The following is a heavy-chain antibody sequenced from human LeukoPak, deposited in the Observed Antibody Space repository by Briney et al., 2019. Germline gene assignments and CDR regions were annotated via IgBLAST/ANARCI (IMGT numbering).Heavy chain of an antibody. J-gene: IGHJ4*02. Sequence: ASVKVSCKASGGTFSSYAISWVRQAPGQGLEWMGGIIPTFGTANYAQKFQGRVTITTDESTSTAYMELSSLRSEDTAVYYCARVSGSYSYYFDYWGQGTLVTVSS. CDR3: ARVSGSYSYYFDY. CDR1: GGTFSSYA. V-gene: IGHV1-69*05. D-gene: IGHD1-26*01. CDR2: IIPTFGTA.